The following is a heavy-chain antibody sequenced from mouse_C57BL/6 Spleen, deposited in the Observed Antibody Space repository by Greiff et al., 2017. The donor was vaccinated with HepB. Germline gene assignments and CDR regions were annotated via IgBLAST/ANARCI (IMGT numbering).Heavy chain of an antibody. Sequence: VQLQQSGAELVKPGASVKMSCKASGYTFTSYWITWVKQRPGPGLEWIGDIYPGSGSTNYNEKFKSKATLTVDSSSSTAYMQLSSLTSEDSAVYYCARCDGYPHYYAMDYWGQGTSVTVSS. J-gene: IGHJ4*01. D-gene: IGHD2-3*01. V-gene: IGHV1-55*01. CDR3: ARCDGYPHYYAMDY. CDR1: GYTFTSYW. CDR2: IYPGSGST.